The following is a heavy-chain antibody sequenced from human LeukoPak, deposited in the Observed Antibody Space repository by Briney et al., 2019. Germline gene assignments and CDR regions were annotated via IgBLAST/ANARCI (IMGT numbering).Heavy chain of an antibody. CDR2: ISSSSSDI. J-gene: IGHJ4*02. D-gene: IGHD6-13*01. Sequence: GGSLRLSCAASGFTFSRYSMNWVRQAPGKGLEWVSSISSSSSDIYYADSVKGRFTISRDNAKKSLYLQMISLRDEDTAVYYCARDMFTNTWYVLDYWGQGTLVTVSS. V-gene: IGHV3-21*01. CDR3: ARDMFTNTWYVLDY. CDR1: GFTFSRYS.